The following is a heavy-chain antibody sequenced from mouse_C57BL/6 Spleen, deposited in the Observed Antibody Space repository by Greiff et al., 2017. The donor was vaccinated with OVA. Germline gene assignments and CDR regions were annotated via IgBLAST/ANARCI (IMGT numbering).Heavy chain of an antibody. D-gene: IGHD3-3*01. CDR1: GFTFSDYY. J-gene: IGHJ3*01. CDR3: AREGGTPFAY. CDR2: ISNGGGST. V-gene: IGHV5-12*01. Sequence: EVKVVESGGGLVQPGGSLKLSCAASGFTFSDYYMYWVRQTPEKRLEWVAYISNGGGSTYYPDTVKGRFTISRDNAKNTLYLQMSRLKSEDTAMYYCAREGGTPFAYWGQGTLVTVSA.